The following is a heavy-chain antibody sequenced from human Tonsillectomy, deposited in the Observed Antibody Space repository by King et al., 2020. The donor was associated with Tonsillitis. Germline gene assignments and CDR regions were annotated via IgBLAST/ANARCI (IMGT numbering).Heavy chain of an antibody. CDR1: GYTFTAYY. Sequence: QLVQSGAELKKHGASVKVFSKAFGYTFTAYYMYLFRHASGQGLEWMVWINTNSGVTKYAQKFQGRVTMTRDTSINAAYMGLSMLRDDDTAVYFCARDSYYDGSGYSDSWGQGTLVTVSS. CDR3: ARDSYYDGSGYSDS. J-gene: IGHJ4*02. D-gene: IGHD3-22*01. CDR2: INTNSGVT. V-gene: IGHV1-2*02.